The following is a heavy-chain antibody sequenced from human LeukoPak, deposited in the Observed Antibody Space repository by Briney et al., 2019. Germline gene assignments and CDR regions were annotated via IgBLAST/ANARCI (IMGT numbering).Heavy chain of an antibody. J-gene: IGHJ4*02. CDR1: GFTFSSYA. D-gene: IGHD3-10*01. Sequence: PGGSLRLSCAASGFTFSSYAMSWVRQAPGKGLEWVSAISGSGGSTYYADSVKGRFTISRDNSKNTLYLQMNSLRAEDTAVYYCAKVHRSYGSGSYYSEFDYWGQGTLVTVSS. V-gene: IGHV3-23*01. CDR2: ISGSGGST. CDR3: AKVHRSYGSGSYYSEFDY.